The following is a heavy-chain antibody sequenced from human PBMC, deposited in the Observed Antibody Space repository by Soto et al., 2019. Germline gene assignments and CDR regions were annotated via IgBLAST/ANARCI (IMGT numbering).Heavy chain of an antibody. CDR2: ISAYNGNT. CDR1: GYTFTSYG. Sequence: ASVKVSCKASGYTFTSYGISWVRQAPGQGLEWMGWISAYNGNTNYAQKLQGRVTMTTDTSTSTAYMELRSLRSDDTAVYYCASSYYYGSGSFDYYYYGMDVWGQGTTVTVSS. D-gene: IGHD3-10*01. V-gene: IGHV1-18*01. CDR3: ASSYYYGSGSFDYYYYGMDV. J-gene: IGHJ6*02.